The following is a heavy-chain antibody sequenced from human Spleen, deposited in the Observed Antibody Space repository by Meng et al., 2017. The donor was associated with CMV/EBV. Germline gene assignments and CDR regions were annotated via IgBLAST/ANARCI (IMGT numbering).Heavy chain of an antibody. Sequence: GESLKISCAASGFTFSSYWMSWVRQAPGKGLEWVAFIRPDGTNKFYADPVKGRFTISRDNSKNTLYLQLSSLRTEDTALYFCARDYQVLWWGQGTTVTVSS. J-gene: IGHJ6*02. V-gene: IGHV3-30*02. CDR3: ARDYQVLW. CDR1: GFTFSSYW. D-gene: IGHD2-2*01. CDR2: IRPDGTNK.